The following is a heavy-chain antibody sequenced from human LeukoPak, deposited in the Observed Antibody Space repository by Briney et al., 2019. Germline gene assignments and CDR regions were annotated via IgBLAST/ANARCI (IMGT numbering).Heavy chain of an antibody. V-gene: IGHV4-39*01. J-gene: IGHJ4*02. CDR3: ARALGWSSYYFDY. D-gene: IGHD2-15*01. CDR2: IYYSGST. Sequence: PSETLSLTCTVSGGSISSSSYYWGWIRQPPGKGLEWIGSIYYSGSTYYNPSLKSRVTISVDTSKNQFSLKLSSVTAADTAVYYCARALGWSSYYFDYWGQGTLVTVSS. CDR1: GGSISSSSYY.